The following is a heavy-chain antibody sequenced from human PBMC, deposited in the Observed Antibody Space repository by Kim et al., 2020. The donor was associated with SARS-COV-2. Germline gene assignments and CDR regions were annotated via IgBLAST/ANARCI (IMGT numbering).Heavy chain of an antibody. Sequence: GRFTISRDNSKNTLYLQMNSLRAEDTAVYYCARDRGYCSSTSCYGDGMDVWGQGTTVTVSS. J-gene: IGHJ6*02. CDR3: ARDRGYCSSTSCYGDGMDV. V-gene: IGHV3-30*01. D-gene: IGHD2-2*01.